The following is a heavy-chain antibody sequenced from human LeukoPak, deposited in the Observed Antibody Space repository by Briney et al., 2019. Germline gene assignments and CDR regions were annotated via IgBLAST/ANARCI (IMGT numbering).Heavy chain of an antibody. Sequence: PGGSLRLSCAPSEFTFSDHYMSWIPDAPGGGLEWVSYIYTSGSSKYYTSSVKRVFTIFSDNANNSLHMQMNSPGAEDSVDYFCARGKRRFWFDPLGQGTLVTVSS. CDR2: IYTSGSSK. J-gene: IGHJ5*02. D-gene: IGHD3-16*01. CDR1: EFTFSDHY. V-gene: IGHV3-11*01. CDR3: ARGKRRFWFDP.